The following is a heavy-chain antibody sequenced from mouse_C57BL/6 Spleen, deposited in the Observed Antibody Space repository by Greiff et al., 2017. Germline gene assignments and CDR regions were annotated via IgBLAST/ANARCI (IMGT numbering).Heavy chain of an antibody. CDR3: AREGITTVGYFDV. D-gene: IGHD1-1*01. CDR1: GFTFSDYY. V-gene: IGHV5-16*01. CDR2: INYDGSST. J-gene: IGHJ1*03. Sequence: EVKVEESEGGLVQPGSSMKLSCTASGFTFSDYYMAWVRQVPEKGLEWVANINYDGSSTYYLDSLKSRFIISRDNAKNILYLQMSSLKSEDTATYYCAREGITTVGYFDVWGTGTTVTVSS.